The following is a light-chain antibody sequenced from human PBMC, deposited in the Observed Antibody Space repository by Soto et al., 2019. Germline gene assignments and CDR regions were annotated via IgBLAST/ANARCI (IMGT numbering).Light chain of an antibody. CDR1: QSITSY. V-gene: IGKV1-39*01. CDR3: QQTYGTPQT. Sequence: DIPMTQSPSSLSASVGDRVTITCRASQSITSYLNWYQQTPGKAPELLIHAASRLQSGVPSRFSGSGSGTDFTLTISSLQPEDFATYYCQQTYGTPQTFGQGTKVEIK. CDR2: AAS. J-gene: IGKJ1*01.